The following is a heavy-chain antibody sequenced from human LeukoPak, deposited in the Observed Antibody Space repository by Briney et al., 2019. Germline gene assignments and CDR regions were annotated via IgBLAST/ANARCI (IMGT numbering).Heavy chain of an antibody. J-gene: IGHJ3*02. D-gene: IGHD3-3*01. CDR2: INDSGST. Sequence: SETLSLTCAVYGGSFSGYYWSWLRQPTGKGLEWIGEINDSGSTNYTPSLKSRVTISVDTSKNQFSLKLSSVTAADTAVYYCARLRLKYYDFWSGYSQGAFDIWGQGTMVTVSS. V-gene: IGHV4-34*01. CDR3: ARLRLKYYDFWSGYSQGAFDI. CDR1: GGSFSGYY.